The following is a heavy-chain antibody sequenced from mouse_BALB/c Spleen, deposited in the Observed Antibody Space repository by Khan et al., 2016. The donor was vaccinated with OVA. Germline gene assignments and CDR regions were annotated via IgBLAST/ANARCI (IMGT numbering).Heavy chain of an antibody. D-gene: IGHD1-1*02. V-gene: IGHV5-4*02. J-gene: IGHJ3*01. CDR1: GFTFSDYY. CDR2: ISDGGTYT. Sequence: VQLKESGGVLVKPGGTLTLSCAASGFTFSDYYMYWVRQTPPKRLEWVATISDGGTYTYYPDSVKGRFTISRDNAKNNRYLQMTMLNAEDTAMYYCARAGYGGFAYWGQGTLVTVSA. CDR3: ARAGYGGFAY.